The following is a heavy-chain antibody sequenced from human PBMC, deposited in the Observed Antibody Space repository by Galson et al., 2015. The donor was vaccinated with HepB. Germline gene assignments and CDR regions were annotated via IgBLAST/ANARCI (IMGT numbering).Heavy chain of an antibody. CDR2: IRSKADNYAT. Sequence: SLRLSCAASGFTFSGSRIHWVRQASGKGLEWVGRIRSKADNYATPYAASVRGRFTISRNDSKNTAYLQMNSLSTEDTAVYYCAHSSGLYWGQGTLVTASS. CDR1: GFTFSGSR. J-gene: IGHJ4*02. D-gene: IGHD3-22*01. V-gene: IGHV3-73*01. CDR3: AHSSGLY.